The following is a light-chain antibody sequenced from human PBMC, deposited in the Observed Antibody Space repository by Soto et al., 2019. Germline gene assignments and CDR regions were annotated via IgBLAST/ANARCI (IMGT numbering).Light chain of an antibody. CDR3: AAWDDRMKGVV. J-gene: IGLJ2*01. CDR1: SSNIGNNV. CDR2: YDD. Sequence: QSVLTQPPSVSEAPRQRVTISCSGSSSNIGNNVVNWYQQLPGKAPKLLIYYDDLLPSGVSDRFSGSKSGTSASLTISGLQSEDEADYYCAAWDDRMKGVVFGGGTKVTVL. V-gene: IGLV1-36*01.